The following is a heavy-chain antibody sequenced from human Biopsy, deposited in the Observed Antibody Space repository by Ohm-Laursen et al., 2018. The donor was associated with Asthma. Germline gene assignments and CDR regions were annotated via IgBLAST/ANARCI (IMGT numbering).Heavy chain of an antibody. Sequence: ASVKVSCNASGDSFSNYAISWVRQAPGQGLEWMGGLIPVLGTPDHAQMFEGRVTITADESTSTAYMELSSLSSEDTAVYYCVRGYSGSDRIVYYYSGLEVWGQGTTVTVSS. J-gene: IGHJ6*02. CDR3: VRGYSGSDRIVYYYSGLEV. CDR2: LIPVLGTP. D-gene: IGHD5-12*01. CDR1: GDSFSNYA. V-gene: IGHV1-69*13.